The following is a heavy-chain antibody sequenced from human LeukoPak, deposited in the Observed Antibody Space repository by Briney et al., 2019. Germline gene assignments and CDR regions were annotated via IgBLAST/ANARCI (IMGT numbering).Heavy chain of an antibody. CDR1: RFTFSDYY. J-gene: IGHJ4*02. Sequence: PGGSLRLSCAASRFTFSDYYMTWVRQAPGKGLEGIACVSTTSLTIYYAVSLKGRFTISRDKAMNSVYLQMNNLGVDDTAVYYCARGGAWTGTYPDFQYRVQGSLVTVSS. CDR3: ARGGAWTGTYPDFQY. CDR2: VSTTSLTI. V-gene: IGHV3-11*01. D-gene: IGHD3/OR15-3a*01.